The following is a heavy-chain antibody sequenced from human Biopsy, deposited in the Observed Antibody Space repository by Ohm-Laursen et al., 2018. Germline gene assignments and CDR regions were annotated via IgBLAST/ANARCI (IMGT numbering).Heavy chain of an antibody. D-gene: IGHD4-11*01. J-gene: IGHJ2*01. CDR1: GFASTSYG. Sequence: SLRLSCAASGFASTSYGMHWVRQAPGKGLEWVAVISYDGSGEYYADSLQGRLTISRDNPKNTVDLQMNSLRAEDTAVYFCARDEKRWDYSNYFSWHFDLWGRGTLVTVSS. V-gene: IGHV3-30*03. CDR3: ARDEKRWDYSNYFSWHFDL. CDR2: ISYDGSGE.